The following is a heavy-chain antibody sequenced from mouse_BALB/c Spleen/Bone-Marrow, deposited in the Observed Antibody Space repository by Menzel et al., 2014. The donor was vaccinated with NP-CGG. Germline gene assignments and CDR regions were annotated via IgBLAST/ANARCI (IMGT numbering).Heavy chain of an antibody. J-gene: IGHJ3*01. CDR3: ARPRYYGSIFAY. D-gene: IGHD1-1*01. Sequence: EVKLVESGGGLVQPGGSLKLSCAASGFDFSRYYMSWVRQAPGKGLEWIGEINPGSSPINYTPSLKDKFIISRDNAKNTLYLQMSKVRSEDTALYYCARPRYYGSIFAYWGQGTLVTVSA. CDR1: GFDFSRYY. CDR2: INPGSSPI. V-gene: IGHV4-1*02.